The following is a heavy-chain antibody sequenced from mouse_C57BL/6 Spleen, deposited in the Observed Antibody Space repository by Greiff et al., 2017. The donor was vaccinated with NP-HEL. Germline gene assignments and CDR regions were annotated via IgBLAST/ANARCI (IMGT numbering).Heavy chain of an antibody. CDR1: GYTFTSYW. CDR2: IDPSDSYT. J-gene: IGHJ2*01. CDR3: ARDYGSSYVGY. V-gene: IGHV1-50*01. Sequence: VQLQQPGAELVKPGASVKLSCKASGYTFTSYWMQWVKQRPGQGLEWIGEIDPSDSYTNYNQKFKGKATLTVDTSSSTAYMQLSSLTSEDSAVYYCARDYGSSYVGYWGQGTTLTVSS. D-gene: IGHD1-1*01.